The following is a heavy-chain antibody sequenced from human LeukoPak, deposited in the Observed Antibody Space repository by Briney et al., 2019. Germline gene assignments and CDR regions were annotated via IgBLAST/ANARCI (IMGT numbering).Heavy chain of an antibody. CDR1: GGSFSGYY. V-gene: IGHV4-34*01. J-gene: IGHJ4*02. Sequence: SETLSLTCAVYGGSFSGYYWSWIRQPPGKGLEWIGEINHSGSTNYNPSLKSRVTISVDTSKNQFSLKLSSVTAADTAVYYCARHPDSSGYMGYWGQGTLVTVSS. CDR2: INHSGST. CDR3: ARHPDSSGYMGY. D-gene: IGHD3-22*01.